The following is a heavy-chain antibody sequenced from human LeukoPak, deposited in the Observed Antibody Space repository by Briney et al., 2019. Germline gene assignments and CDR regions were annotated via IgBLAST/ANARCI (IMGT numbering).Heavy chain of an antibody. Sequence: NPSETLSLTCTVSGGSISSYYWSWIRQPAGKGLEWIGRIYTSGSTNYNPSLKSRVTMSVDMSKNQFSLKLSSVTAADTAVYYCARDDGIAAYYYGMDVWGQGTTVTVSS. V-gene: IGHV4-4*07. J-gene: IGHJ6*02. CDR3: ARDDGIAAYYYGMDV. D-gene: IGHD1-14*01. CDR2: IYTSGST. CDR1: GGSISSYY.